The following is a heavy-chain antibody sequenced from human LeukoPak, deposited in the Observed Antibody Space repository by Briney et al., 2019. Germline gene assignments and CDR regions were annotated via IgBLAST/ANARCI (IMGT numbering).Heavy chain of an antibody. Sequence: GRSLRLSCEASGFTLSTHGMHWVRQAPGKGLEWVAVFQSDGSNRNYADSVKGRFTISRDSSRSTLYLQMNNLGAEDTAVYYCARGRHMSGSYWGSLTIGGADYAFDIWGQGTMVTVSS. J-gene: IGHJ3*02. D-gene: IGHD1-26*01. CDR3: ARGRHMSGSYWGSLTIGGADYAFDI. V-gene: IGHV3-30*03. CDR1: GFTLSTHG. CDR2: FQSDGSNR.